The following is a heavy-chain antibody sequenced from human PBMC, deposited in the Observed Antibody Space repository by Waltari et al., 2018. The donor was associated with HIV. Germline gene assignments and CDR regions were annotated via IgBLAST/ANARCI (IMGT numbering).Heavy chain of an antibody. J-gene: IGHJ2*01. CDR1: GFPMNTDYN. CDR3: GRAGVVPALFDL. CDR2: VYYSGGT. D-gene: IGHD2-2*01. Sequence: VQLQESGPGLLMPSEALSRTCAGSGFPMNTDYNWGWFRQPPGKGLWRIGSVYYSGGTLHNPSLNSRVTISIDTAKSQCSLKLKSVTAADTAVYFCGRAGVVPALFDLWGRGTLVTVSS. V-gene: IGHV4-38-2*01.